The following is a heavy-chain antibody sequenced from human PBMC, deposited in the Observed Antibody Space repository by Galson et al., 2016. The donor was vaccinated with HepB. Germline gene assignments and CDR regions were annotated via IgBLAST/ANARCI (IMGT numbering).Heavy chain of an antibody. V-gene: IGHV1-18*01. CDR3: ARRALRIFGVVTHPHGMDA. J-gene: IGHJ6*02. D-gene: IGHD3-3*01. CDR1: GYTFPNYG. CDR2: ISAYNDIR. Sequence: SVKVSCKASGYTFPNYGIAWLRQAPGQGPDWVAWISAYNDIRESGPNFQGRVSITADESTTTVYMELSRLRSDDTAVYYCARRALRIFGVVTHPHGMDAWGQGTMVTVSS.